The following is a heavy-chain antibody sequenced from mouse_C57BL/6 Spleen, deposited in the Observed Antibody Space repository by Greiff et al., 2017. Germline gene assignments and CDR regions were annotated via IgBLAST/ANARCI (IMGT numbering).Heavy chain of an antibody. CDR3: ALITTGDY. V-gene: IGHV1-26*01. CDR2: INPNNGGT. Sequence: VQLQQSGPELVKPGASVKISCKASGYTFTDYYMNWVKQSHGKSLEWIGDINPNNGGTSYNQKFKGKATLTVDKSSSTAYMELRSLTSEDSAVYYCALITTGDYWGQGTTLTVSS. D-gene: IGHD1-1*01. J-gene: IGHJ2*01. CDR1: GYTFTDYY.